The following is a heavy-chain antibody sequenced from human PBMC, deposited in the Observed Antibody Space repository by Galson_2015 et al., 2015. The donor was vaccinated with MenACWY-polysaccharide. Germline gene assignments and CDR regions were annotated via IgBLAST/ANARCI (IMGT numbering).Heavy chain of an antibody. D-gene: IGHD6-19*01. Sequence: SLRLSCAASGFTFHDYAMHWVRQLPGKGLEWVSGISWESGTIGYADSVKGRFTISRDNAKNSLYLEVNSLRAEDTALYYCAKDIGGAVAGTFDFWGQGTLVTVSS. V-gene: IGHV3-9*01. J-gene: IGHJ4*02. CDR3: AKDIGGAVAGTFDF. CDR1: GFTFHDYA. CDR2: ISWESGTI.